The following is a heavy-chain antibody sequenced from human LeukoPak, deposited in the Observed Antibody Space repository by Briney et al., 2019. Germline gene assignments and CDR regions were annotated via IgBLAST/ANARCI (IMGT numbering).Heavy chain of an antibody. CDR3: ARRPVTSNWFDP. Sequence: SETLSLTCTVSGGSISSSSYYWGWIRQPPGKGLEWIGSIYYGGNTYYNPSLMSRVTISVDTSKNQFSLKLSSETAADTAVYYCARRPVTSNWFDPWGQGTLVTVSS. D-gene: IGHD4-17*01. CDR2: IYYGGNT. J-gene: IGHJ5*02. CDR1: GGSISSSSYY. V-gene: IGHV4-39*01.